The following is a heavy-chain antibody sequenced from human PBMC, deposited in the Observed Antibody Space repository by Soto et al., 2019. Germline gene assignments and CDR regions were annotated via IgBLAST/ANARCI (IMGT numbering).Heavy chain of an antibody. CDR3: AKALGYCSGGSCYPPGYYYGKDV. J-gene: IGHJ6*02. Sequence: GGSLRLSCAVSGFTFSSFGMHWVRQAPGKGLEWVAVISYDGSNKYYADSVKGRFTISRDNSKITLFLQMNSLRAEDTAVYYCAKALGYCSGGSCYPPGYYYGKDVWGQGTTVTVSS. CDR1: GFTFSSFG. V-gene: IGHV3-30*18. CDR2: ISYDGSNK. D-gene: IGHD2-15*01.